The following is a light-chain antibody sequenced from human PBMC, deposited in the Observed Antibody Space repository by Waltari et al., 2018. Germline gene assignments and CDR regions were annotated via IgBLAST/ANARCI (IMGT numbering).Light chain of an antibody. CDR3: QQYNNWQGT. V-gene: IGKV3-15*01. CDR2: GAS. J-gene: IGKJ1*01. CDR1: QSVSSN. Sequence: EIVMTQSPATRSVSPGERATLSCRASQSVSSNLAWYQQKPGQAPRLLIYGASTRATGIPARFSGSGSGTEFTLTISSMQSEDFAVYYCQQYNNWQGTFGQGTKVEIK.